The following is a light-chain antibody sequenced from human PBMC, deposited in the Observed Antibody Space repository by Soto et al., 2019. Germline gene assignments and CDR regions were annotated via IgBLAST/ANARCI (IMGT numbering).Light chain of an antibody. CDR2: AAS. V-gene: IGKV1-6*01. Sequence: RASQGIRNDLGWYQQKPGKAPKLLIYAASSLQSGVPSRFSGSASGTDFTLTISSLKNEDFATYYCLQDYSYTWTFGQGTKVDIK. J-gene: IGKJ1*01. CDR3: LQDYSYTWT. CDR1: QGIRND.